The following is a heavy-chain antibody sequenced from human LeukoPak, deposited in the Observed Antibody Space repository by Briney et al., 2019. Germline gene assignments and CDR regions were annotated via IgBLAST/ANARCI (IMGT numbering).Heavy chain of an antibody. CDR1: GFIFSNYA. CDR2: ISYDGSNK. Sequence: GGSLRLSCAASGFIFSNYAMHWVRQAPGKGLEWVAVISYDGSNKYYAESVKSRFTISRDNSKNTLYLQMNSLRAEDTAVYYCARSYYDILTGYGEVDYWGQGTLVTVSS. D-gene: IGHD3-9*01. V-gene: IGHV3-30*04. J-gene: IGHJ4*02. CDR3: ARSYYDILTGYGEVDY.